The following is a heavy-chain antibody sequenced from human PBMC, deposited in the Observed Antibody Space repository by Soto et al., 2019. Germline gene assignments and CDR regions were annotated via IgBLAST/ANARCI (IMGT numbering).Heavy chain of an antibody. J-gene: IGHJ4*02. CDR2: IKSKTDGGTT. Sequence: KPGGSLRLSCAASGFTFSNAWMSWVRQAPGKGLEWVGRIKSKTDGGTTDYAAPVKGRFTISRDDSKNTLYLQMNSLKTEDTAVYYCTTDVVAPITIFGVVIIPSLDYWGQGTLVTVSS. CDR1: GFTFSNAW. V-gene: IGHV3-15*01. CDR3: TTDVVAPITIFGVVIIPSLDY. D-gene: IGHD3-3*01.